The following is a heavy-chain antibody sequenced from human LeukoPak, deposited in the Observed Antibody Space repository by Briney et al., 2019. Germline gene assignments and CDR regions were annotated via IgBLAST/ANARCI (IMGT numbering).Heavy chain of an antibody. V-gene: IGHV4-59*08. D-gene: IGHD1-14*01. CDR1: GGSVSSYY. CDR3: ARHGTISSESYFDY. J-gene: IGHJ4*02. Sequence: SETLSLTCSVSGGSVSSYYWSWIRQSPGKGLEWIGYIHNSGRTNYNPSLKSRVTGFVDTSKNQVSLRLSSVTAADTAVYYCARHGTISSESYFDYWGQGALVAVSS. CDR2: IHNSGRT.